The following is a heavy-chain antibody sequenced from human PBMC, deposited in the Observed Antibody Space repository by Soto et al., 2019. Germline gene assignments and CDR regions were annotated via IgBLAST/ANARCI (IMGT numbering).Heavy chain of an antibody. CDR1: GGTFSSYA. J-gene: IGHJ5*02. V-gene: IGHV1-69*13. CDR3: AGGRHSGYDSGWFDH. Sequence: SVKVSCKASGGTFSSYAISWVRQAPGQGLEWMGGIIPIFGTANYAQKFQGRVTITADESTGTAYMELSSLRSEDTAVYYCAGGRHSGYDSGWFDHWGQGTLVTVSS. CDR2: IIPIFGTA. D-gene: IGHD5-12*01.